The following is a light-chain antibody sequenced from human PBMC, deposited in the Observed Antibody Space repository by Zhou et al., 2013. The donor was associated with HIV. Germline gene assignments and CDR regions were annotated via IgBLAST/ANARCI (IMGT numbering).Light chain of an antibody. CDR3: QKYNSALT. CDR1: QSISSSH. CDR2: GAS. Sequence: EIVLTQSPGTLSLSPGERATLSCRASQSISSSHLAWYQQKPGQAPRLLIYGASNRAIGIADRFSGSGSGTDFTLTISSLQPEDVATYYCQKYNSALTFGQGTRLEIK. J-gene: IGKJ5*01. V-gene: IGKV3-20*01.